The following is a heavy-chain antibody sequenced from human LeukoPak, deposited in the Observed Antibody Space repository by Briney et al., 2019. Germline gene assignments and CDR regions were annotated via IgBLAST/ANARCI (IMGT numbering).Heavy chain of an antibody. CDR1: GFTFSSYG. CDR2: IWYDGSNK. J-gene: IGHJ4*02. CDR3: ARVRYCSGGSCYGYFDY. D-gene: IGHD2-15*01. V-gene: IGHV3-33*01. Sequence: PGGSLRLSCAASGFTFSSYGMHWVRQAPGKGLEWVAVIWYDGSNKYYADSVKGRFTISRDNSKNTLYLQMISLRAEDTAVYYCARVRYCSGGSCYGYFDYWGQGTLVTVSS.